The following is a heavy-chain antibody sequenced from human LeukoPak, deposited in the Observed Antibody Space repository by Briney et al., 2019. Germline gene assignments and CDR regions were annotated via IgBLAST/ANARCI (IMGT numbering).Heavy chain of an antibody. CDR1: GGTFSSYA. Sequence: SVKVSCKASGGTFSSYAIGWVRQAPGQGLEWMGGIIPIFGTANYAQKFQGRVTITADESTSTAYMELSSLRSEDTAVYYCATQIKGYDFWSGVFDYWGQGTLVTVSS. J-gene: IGHJ4*02. V-gene: IGHV1-69*13. CDR2: IIPIFGTA. D-gene: IGHD3-3*01. CDR3: ATQIKGYDFWSGVFDY.